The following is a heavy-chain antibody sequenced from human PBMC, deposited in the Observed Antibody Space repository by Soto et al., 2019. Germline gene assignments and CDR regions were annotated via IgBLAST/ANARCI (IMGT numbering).Heavy chain of an antibody. V-gene: IGHV3-21*01. D-gene: IGHD2-2*02. CDR2: ISSSSNHV. Sequence: GGSLRLSCAASGFSFSIYSINWVRQAPGKGLEWVSSISSSSNHVYYADSVKGRFTTSRDNAKNSLYLQMNSLRAEDTAVYYCARDLPLYTGVFDMWGQGTMVTVSS. J-gene: IGHJ3*02. CDR3: ARDLPLYTGVFDM. CDR1: GFSFSIYS.